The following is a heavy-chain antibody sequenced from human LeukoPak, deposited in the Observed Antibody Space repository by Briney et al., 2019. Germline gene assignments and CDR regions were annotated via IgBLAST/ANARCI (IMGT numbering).Heavy chain of an antibody. D-gene: IGHD2-2*01. CDR1: GGSISSYY. J-gene: IGHJ4*02. V-gene: IGHV4-59*08. CDR2: IYYSGRI. CDR3: AGGPIGFCSSSSCRFDN. Sequence: TSETLSLTCTVSGGSISSYYWSWIRRPPGKGLEWIAYIYYSGRINYNPSLKSRVTISVDTSKNEFSLKVTSVTAADTAVYYCAGGPIGFCSSSSCRFDNWGQGTLVTVSS.